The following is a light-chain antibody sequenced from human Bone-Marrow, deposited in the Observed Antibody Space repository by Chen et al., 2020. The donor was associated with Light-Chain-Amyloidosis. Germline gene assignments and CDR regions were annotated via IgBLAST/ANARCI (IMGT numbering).Light chain of an antibody. Sequence: QSALTQPAFVSGSPGQSISISCTETSSDVGSYNLVSWYQQHPDNVPKLMIYEDNIRPSGVSSRFSGSKSGNTASLTISGLQAEDQADYYCCSYGGRGSLDVVFGGGTKLTVL. CDR2: EDN. V-gene: IGLV2-23*01. CDR1: SSDVGSYNL. J-gene: IGLJ2*01. CDR3: CSYGGRGSLDVV.